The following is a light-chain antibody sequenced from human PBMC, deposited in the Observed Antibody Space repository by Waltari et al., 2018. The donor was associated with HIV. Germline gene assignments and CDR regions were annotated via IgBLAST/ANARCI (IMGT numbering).Light chain of an antibody. CDR3: QQRSNWPPIT. CDR2: DAS. Sequence: EIVLTQSPATLSLSPGERATLSCRASQSVSSSLAWYQQKPGQPPRRLIYDASSRATGIPARFSGSGSGTDFTLTISSLEPEDFAVYYCQQRSNWPPITFGQGTRLEIK. CDR1: QSVSSS. V-gene: IGKV3-11*01. J-gene: IGKJ5*01.